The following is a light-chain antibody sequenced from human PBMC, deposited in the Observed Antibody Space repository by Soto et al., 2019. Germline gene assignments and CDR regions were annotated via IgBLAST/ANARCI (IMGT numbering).Light chain of an antibody. CDR1: QSISSW. CDR2: KAS. CDR3: QPYNIYPLI. J-gene: IGKJ4*01. Sequence: DIPITQSPSTLSAPVGDRVTITCRASQSISSWLAWYQQKPGKAPKLLIYKASSLESGVPSRFSGSGSGTEFTLTISSLQPDDFATYYCQPYNIYPLIFGGGTKVDIK. V-gene: IGKV1-5*03.